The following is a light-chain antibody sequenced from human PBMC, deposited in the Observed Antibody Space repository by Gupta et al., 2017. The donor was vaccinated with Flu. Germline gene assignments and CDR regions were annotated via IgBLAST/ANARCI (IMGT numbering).Light chain of an antibody. CDR2: KIS. CDR3: MHGVRWPWT. Sequence: EVVLPQFPSSLSVTLGRPSPIPCRSSEGFVFVDGNTYLHLVLQRPGQSPRRRLYKISNRAFGVPDRFSGSGSGTDFTLKISRVEAEDVGIYYCMHGVRWPWTFGQGTRVEIK. J-gene: IGKJ1*01. CDR1: EGFVFVDGNTY. V-gene: IGKV2-30*01.